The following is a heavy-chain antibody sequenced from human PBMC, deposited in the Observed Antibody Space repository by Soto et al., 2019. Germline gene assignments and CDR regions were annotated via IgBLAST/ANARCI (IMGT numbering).Heavy chain of an antibody. J-gene: IGHJ4*02. Sequence: QVQLVQSGAEVKKPGSSVKVSCKASGGTFSSYAISWVRQAPGQGLEWMGGIIPIFGTANYAQKFQGRVTITADESTSTAYMELSSLRSEDTAVDYCAGNTYYYDSSGYDYFDYWGQGTLVTVSS. CDR2: IIPIFGTA. V-gene: IGHV1-69*01. D-gene: IGHD3-22*01. CDR3: AGNTYYYDSSGYDYFDY. CDR1: GGTFSSYA.